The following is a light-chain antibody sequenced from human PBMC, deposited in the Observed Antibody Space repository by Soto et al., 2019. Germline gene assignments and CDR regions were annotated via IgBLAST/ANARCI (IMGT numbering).Light chain of an antibody. CDR2: GTS. CDR3: QQYNNWPPIT. Sequence: EIALTQSPATLSVSPWERATLSCRASQSVSINLAWYQQKPGQAPRLLIYGTSTRATGIPARFSGSGSGTEFTLTISSLQSEDFAVYYCQQYNNWPPITFGQGTRLEIK. V-gene: IGKV3-15*01. CDR1: QSVSIN. J-gene: IGKJ5*01.